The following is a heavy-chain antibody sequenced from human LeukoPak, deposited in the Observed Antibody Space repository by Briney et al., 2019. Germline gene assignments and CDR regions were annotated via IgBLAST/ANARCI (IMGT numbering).Heavy chain of an antibody. CDR3: ARRVQWLVPNYYMDV. D-gene: IGHD6-19*01. V-gene: IGHV4-34*01. J-gene: IGHJ6*03. CDR1: GGSFSGYY. CDR2: INHSGST. Sequence: SETLSLTCAVYGGSFSGYYWSWIRQPPGKGLEWIGEINHSGSTNYNPSLKSRVTISVDTSKNQFSLKLSSVTAADTAVYYCARRVQWLVPNYYMDVWGKGTTVTVSS.